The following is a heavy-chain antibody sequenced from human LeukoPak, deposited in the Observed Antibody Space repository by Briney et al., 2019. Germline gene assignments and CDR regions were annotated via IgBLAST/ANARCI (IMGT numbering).Heavy chain of an antibody. CDR2: IYYSGTT. J-gene: IGHJ4*02. CDR1: GGSISSGSYY. Sequence: SEALSLTCTVSGGSISSGSYYWVWIRQPPGKGLEWIGTIYYSGTTYYNPSLKSRVTISVDTSKNQFSLKLSSVTAADTAVYYCARDPGDYPSGKVYFDYWGQGTLVTVSS. CDR3: ARDPGDYPSGKVYFDY. V-gene: IGHV4-39*07. D-gene: IGHD4-17*01.